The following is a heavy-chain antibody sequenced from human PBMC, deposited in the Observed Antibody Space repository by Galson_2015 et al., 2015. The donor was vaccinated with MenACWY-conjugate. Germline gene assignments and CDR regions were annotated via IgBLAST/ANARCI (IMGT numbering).Heavy chain of an antibody. J-gene: IGHJ3*01. CDR3: AKTRAVGAMTPFDF. Sequence: SLRLSCAASEFTFSSYAMSWVRQAPGKGLEWVSVTSGSGGTTYNADSVKGRFAISRVNSKNTLYLQMNRLRAEDTAVYYCAKTRAVGAMTPFDFWGQGTMVTVSS. V-gene: IGHV3-23*01. CDR2: TSGSGGTT. CDR1: EFTFSSYA. D-gene: IGHD1-26*01.